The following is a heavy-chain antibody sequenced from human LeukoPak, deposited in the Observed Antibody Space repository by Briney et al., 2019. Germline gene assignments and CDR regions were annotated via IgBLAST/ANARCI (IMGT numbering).Heavy chain of an antibody. CDR3: ARGDPENYYYYYMDV. D-gene: IGHD2-21*02. Sequence: GGSLRLSCAASGFTFSSYSMNWVRQAPGKGLEWVSSISSSSSYIYYADSVKGRFTISRDNAKNSLYLQMNSLRAEDTAVYYCARGDPENYYYYYMDVWGKGTTVTVSS. J-gene: IGHJ6*03. CDR2: ISSSSSYI. CDR1: GFTFSSYS. V-gene: IGHV3-21*01.